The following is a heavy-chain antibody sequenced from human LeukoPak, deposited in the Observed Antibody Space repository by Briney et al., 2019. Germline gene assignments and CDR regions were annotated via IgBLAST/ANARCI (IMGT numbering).Heavy chain of an antibody. Sequence: PGGSLRLSCAASGFTFDDYDMSWVRQAPGKGLEWVSGINWNGGSTGYADSVKGRFSISRDNAKNSLYLQMNSLRAEDTAFYYWARDIPHAAAATNWFDPWGQGTLVTVSS. CDR2: INWNGGST. V-gene: IGHV3-20*04. CDR3: ARDIPHAAAATNWFDP. J-gene: IGHJ5*02. D-gene: IGHD6-13*01. CDR1: GFTFDDYD.